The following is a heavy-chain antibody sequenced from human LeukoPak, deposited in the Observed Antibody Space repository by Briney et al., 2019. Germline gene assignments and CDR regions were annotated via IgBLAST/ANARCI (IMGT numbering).Heavy chain of an antibody. V-gene: IGHV5-51*01. J-gene: IGHJ4*02. CDR2: IYPGDSDT. CDR3: ARRRDLNNYDF. D-gene: IGHD3-3*01. Sequence: GESLQISCQGSGYSFTSYWIGWVRQMPGKGLEWMGIIYPGDSDTRYSPSFQGQVTISADKSISTAYLQWSSLKASDTAMYYCARRRDLNNYDFWGQGTLVTVSS. CDR1: GYSFTSYW.